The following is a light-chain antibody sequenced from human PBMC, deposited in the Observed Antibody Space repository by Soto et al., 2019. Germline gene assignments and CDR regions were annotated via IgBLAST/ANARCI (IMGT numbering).Light chain of an antibody. CDR2: GAS. CDR1: QSVTSNY. V-gene: IGKV3-20*01. CDR3: QQYGTSHT. Sequence: EIVLTQSPGTLSLSPGERATLSCRASQSVTSNYLAWYQQKPGQAPRLLIYGASSRATGIPDRFSGSGSGTDFTLTISSLEPEDFAVYYCQQYGTSHTFGGGTKVEIK. J-gene: IGKJ4*01.